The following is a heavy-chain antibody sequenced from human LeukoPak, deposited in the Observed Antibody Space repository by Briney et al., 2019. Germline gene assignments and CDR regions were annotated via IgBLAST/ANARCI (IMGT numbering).Heavy chain of an antibody. Sequence: SVKVSCKASGGTFSSYAISWVRQAPGQGLEWMGGIIPIFGTANYAQKFQGRVTITADKSTSTAYMELSSLRSEDTAVYYCARYYYNHYYYMDVWGKGTTVTVSS. J-gene: IGHJ6*03. D-gene: IGHD3-10*01. CDR3: ARYYYNHYYYMDV. CDR1: GGTFSSYA. CDR2: IIPIFGTA. V-gene: IGHV1-69*06.